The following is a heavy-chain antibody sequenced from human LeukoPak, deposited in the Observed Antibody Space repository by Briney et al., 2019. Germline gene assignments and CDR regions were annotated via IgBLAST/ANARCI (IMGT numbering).Heavy chain of an antibody. CDR2: INGKRGDT. J-gene: IGHJ4*02. Sequence: ASVKVSCKASGFTFTDHYMHWVRQAPGQGLEWMGWINGKRGDTNYAQNFRDRVTITRDTSTSTVYMELSRLTVDDTAVYYCARDHDWGVDYWGQGALVTVSS. V-gene: IGHV1-2*02. CDR3: ARDHDWGVDY. D-gene: IGHD7-27*01. CDR1: GFTFTDHY.